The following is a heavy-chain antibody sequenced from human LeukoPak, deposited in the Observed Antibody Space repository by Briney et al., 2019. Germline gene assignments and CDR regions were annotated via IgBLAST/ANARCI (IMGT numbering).Heavy chain of an antibody. D-gene: IGHD3-3*01. Sequence: GRSLRLSCAASGFTFDDYAMHWVRQAPGKGLEWVSGISWNSGSIRYADSVKGRFTISRDNAKNSLYLQMNSLRAEDTALYYCAKDKYYDFWSGFYDYWGQGTLVTVSS. CDR1: GFTFDDYA. V-gene: IGHV3-9*01. CDR2: ISWNSGSI. CDR3: AKDKYYDFWSGFYDY. J-gene: IGHJ4*02.